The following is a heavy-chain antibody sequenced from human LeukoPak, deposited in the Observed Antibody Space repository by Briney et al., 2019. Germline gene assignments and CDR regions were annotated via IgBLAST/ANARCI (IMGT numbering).Heavy chain of an antibody. CDR1: GGSISSYY. J-gene: IGHJ4*02. V-gene: IGHV4-59*01. D-gene: IGHD1-20*01. CDR3: ARDGISGTPGFDF. Sequence: PSETLSLTCTVSGGSISSYYWSWIRQPPGKGLEWIGYIYYSGSTKYNPSLKSRVTISVDTSKNQFSLRLRSVTTADTAVYYCARDGISGTPGFDFWGQGTLVTVSS. CDR2: IYYSGST.